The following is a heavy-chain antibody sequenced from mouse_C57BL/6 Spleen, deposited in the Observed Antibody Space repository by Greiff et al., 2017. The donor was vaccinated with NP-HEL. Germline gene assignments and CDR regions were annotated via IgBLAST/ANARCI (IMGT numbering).Heavy chain of an antibody. CDR1: GYTFTSYW. J-gene: IGHJ2*01. CDR2: IPPNSGST. D-gene: IGHD1-1*01. V-gene: IGHV1-64*01. Sequence: QVQLQQPGAELVKPGASVKLSCKASGYTFTSYWMHWVQQRPGQGLEWIGMIPPNSGSTNYNEKFKSKATLNVDTSSSTAYMQLSSLTSEDSAVYYCARTPLTTVVGGYIDYWGQGTTLTVSS. CDR3: ARTPLTTVVGGYIDY.